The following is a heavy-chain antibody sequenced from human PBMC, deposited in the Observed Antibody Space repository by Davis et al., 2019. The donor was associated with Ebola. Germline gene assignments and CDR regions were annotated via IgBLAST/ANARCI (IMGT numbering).Heavy chain of an antibody. CDR2: IIPIFGTA. D-gene: IGHD3-10*01. V-gene: IGHV1-69*13. CDR1: GGTFSSYA. J-gene: IGHJ4*01. CDR3: ARVDYYGSGSYYDYYFDY. Sequence: SVKVSCKASGGTFSSYAISWVRQAPGQGLEWMGGIIPIFGTANYAQKFQGRVTITADESTSTAYMELSSLRSEDTAVYYCARVDYYGSGSYYDYYFDYWGQEPWSPSPQ.